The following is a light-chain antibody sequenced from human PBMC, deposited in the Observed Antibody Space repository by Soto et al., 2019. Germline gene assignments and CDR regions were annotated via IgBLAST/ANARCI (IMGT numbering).Light chain of an antibody. Sequence: QSVLTQPPSASGTPGQRVTISCSGSSSNIGSNTANWYQQLPGTAPKLLIYRNNQRPSGVPDRFSGSKSGTSASLAISGLQSEDEADYFCAAWDDSLNGHVFGTGTQVTVL. CDR2: RNN. CDR1: SSNIGSNT. V-gene: IGLV1-44*01. J-gene: IGLJ1*01. CDR3: AAWDDSLNGHV.